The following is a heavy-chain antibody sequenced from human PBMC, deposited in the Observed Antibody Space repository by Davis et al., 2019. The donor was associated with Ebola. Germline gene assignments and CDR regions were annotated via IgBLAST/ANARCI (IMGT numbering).Heavy chain of an antibody. J-gene: IGHJ4*02. Sequence: GESLKISCAASGFTFSSYWMSWVRQAPGKGLEWVANIKVDGSETYYVDSVKGRFTISRDNAKNSLYLQMNSLRAEDTAVYYCARDLGYSRSFIPFDYWGQGTLVTVSS. D-gene: IGHD6-13*01. CDR1: GFTFSSYW. V-gene: IGHV3-7*01. CDR2: IKVDGSET. CDR3: ARDLGYSRSFIPFDY.